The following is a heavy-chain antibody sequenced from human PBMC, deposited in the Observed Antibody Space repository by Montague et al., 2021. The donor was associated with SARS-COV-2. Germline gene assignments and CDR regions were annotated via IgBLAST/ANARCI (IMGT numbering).Heavy chain of an antibody. CDR2: ITTDGDT. V-gene: IGHV3-13*01. J-gene: IGHJ6*02. Sequence: SLRLSCAASAFTVGSYDLHWVRQDIGKRLEWVSAITTDGDTFYPDSVKGRFTVSRDFAKNSLSLQMNGLRTGDTAVYYCVTLRDYGSGSYYDVWGQGTTVTVSS. CDR1: AFTVGSYD. CDR3: VTLRDYGSGSYYDV. D-gene: IGHD3-10*01.